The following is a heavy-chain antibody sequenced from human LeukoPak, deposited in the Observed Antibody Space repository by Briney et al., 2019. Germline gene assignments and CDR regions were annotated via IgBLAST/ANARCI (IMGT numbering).Heavy chain of an antibody. CDR2: ISSSSSTI. V-gene: IGHV3-48*01. D-gene: IGHD2-2*01. CDR3: ARGGFTSIPY. J-gene: IGHJ4*02. CDR1: GFTFSNYN. Sequence: PGGSLRLSCAASGFTFSNYNMYWVRQAPGKGLEWVSHISSSSSTIYYADSVKGRFTISRDNAKNSLYLQMNSLRAEDTAVYYCARGGFTSIPYWGQGTLVTVSS.